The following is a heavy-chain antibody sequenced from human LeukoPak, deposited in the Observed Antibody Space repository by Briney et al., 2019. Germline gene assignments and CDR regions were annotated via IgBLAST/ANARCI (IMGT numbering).Heavy chain of an antibody. CDR1: GFTVSSNY. CDR3: ARAVEYYYDSSGYYYSD. V-gene: IGHV3-66*01. CDR2: IYSGGST. Sequence: GGSLRLSCAASGFTVSSNYMSWVRQAPGKGLEWVSVIYSGGSTYYADSVKGRFTISRDNSKNTLYLQMNSLRAEDTAVYYCARAVEYYYDSSGYYYSDWGQGTLVTVSS. J-gene: IGHJ4*02. D-gene: IGHD3-22*01.